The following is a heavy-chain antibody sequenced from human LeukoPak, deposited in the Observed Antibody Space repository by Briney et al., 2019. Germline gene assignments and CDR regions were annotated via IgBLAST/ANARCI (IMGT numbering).Heavy chain of an antibody. V-gene: IGHV1-18*01. CDR2: ISAYNGNT. J-gene: IGHJ5*02. Sequence: GASVKVSCKASGYTFTSYGISWVRQAPGQGLEWMGWISAYNGNTNYAQKLQGRVTMTTDTSTSTAYMELRSLRSDDTAVYYCARDAPSPLGAHLGFDPRGQGTLVTVSS. D-gene: IGHD1-26*01. CDR3: ARDAPSPLGAHLGFDP. CDR1: GYTFTSYG.